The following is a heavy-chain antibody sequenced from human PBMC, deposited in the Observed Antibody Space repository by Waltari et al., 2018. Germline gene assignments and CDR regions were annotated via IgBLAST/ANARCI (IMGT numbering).Heavy chain of an antibody. CDR1: GGSFRGYS. V-gene: IGHV4-34*01. Sequence: QVQLQQWGAGLLKPSETLSLPCAVYGGSFRGYSWSWIRQPPGKGLEWIGEINHSGSTNYNPSLKSRVTISVDTSKNQFSLKLSSVTAADTAVYYCARGGPGSTLHYWGQGTLVTVSS. J-gene: IGHJ4*02. D-gene: IGHD1-26*01. CDR2: INHSGST. CDR3: ARGGPGSTLHY.